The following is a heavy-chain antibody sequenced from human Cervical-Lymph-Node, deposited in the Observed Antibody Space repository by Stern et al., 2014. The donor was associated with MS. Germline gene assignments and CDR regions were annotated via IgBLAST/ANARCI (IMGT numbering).Heavy chain of an antibody. J-gene: IGHJ5*02. D-gene: IGHD3-10*01. CDR3: ARDGVVRGVTYNWFDP. Sequence: VQLLESGPGLVKPSQTLSLTCTVSGGSISSGGYFLSWIRQFPGKGLEWIGYLSPSVSTYYNPSLKSLLSISMDTFKSQFSLKLSSVTAADTAVYYCARDGVVRGVTYNWFDPWGQGTLVTVSS. V-gene: IGHV4-31*01. CDR1: GGSISSGGYF. CDR2: LSPSVST.